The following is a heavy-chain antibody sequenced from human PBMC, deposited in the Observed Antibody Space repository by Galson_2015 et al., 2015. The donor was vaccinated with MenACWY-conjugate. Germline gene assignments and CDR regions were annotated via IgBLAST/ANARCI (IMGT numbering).Heavy chain of an antibody. D-gene: IGHD1-26*01. J-gene: IGHJ4*02. V-gene: IGHV1-18*01. Sequence: SVKVSCKASGGTFSSYAISWVRQAPGQGLEWMEWISAYNGKTNYAQKLQGRVTMTTDTSTSTAYMELRSLRSDDTAVYYCARGGPRTHSVGATTWLDYWGQGTLVTVSS. CDR2: ISAYNGKT. CDR1: GGTFSSYA. CDR3: ARGGPRTHSVGATTWLDY.